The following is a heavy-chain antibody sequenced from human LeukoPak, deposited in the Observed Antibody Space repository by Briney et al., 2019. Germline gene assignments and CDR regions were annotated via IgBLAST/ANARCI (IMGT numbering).Heavy chain of an antibody. V-gene: IGHV4-34*01. CDR1: GGSFSGYY. J-gene: IGHJ5*02. CDR2: VNHSGST. Sequence: SETLSLTCAVYGGSFSGYYWSWIRQPPGKGLEWVGEVNHSGSTDYNPSLKRRVTISVDTSKNQFSLKLSSVTAADTAVYYCARRRRWFDPWGQGTLVTVSS. CDR3: ARRRRWFDP.